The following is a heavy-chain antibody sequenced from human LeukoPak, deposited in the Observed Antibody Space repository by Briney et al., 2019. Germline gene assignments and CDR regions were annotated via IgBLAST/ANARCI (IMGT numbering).Heavy chain of an antibody. CDR1: GFNFADYP. CDR2: INWNSGTI. D-gene: IGHD1-14*01. V-gene: IGHV3-9*03. Sequence: GGSLRLSCAASGFNFADYPMNWVRQAPGKGLEWVSGINWNSGTIGYADSVKGRFTISRDNAKNSLYLQMNSLRADDMALYYCTKGDRSFPRIAFDLWGQGTMVTVSS. J-gene: IGHJ3*01. CDR3: TKGDRSFPRIAFDL.